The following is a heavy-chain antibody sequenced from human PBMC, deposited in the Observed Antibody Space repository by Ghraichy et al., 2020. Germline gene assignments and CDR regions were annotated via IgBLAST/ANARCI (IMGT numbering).Heavy chain of an antibody. V-gene: IGHV3-23*01. CDR3: AKGRGGGGTSGYFDY. Sequence: GGSLRLSCAASGFTFTGYTMSWVRPAPGKGLEWVSYITGNGGTTYYADSVKGRFTISRDNSKNTLSLQMNSLTAEDTAVSYCAKGRGGGGTSGYFDYWGHGTLVTVSS. D-gene: IGHD4-23*01. J-gene: IGHJ4*01. CDR2: ITGNGGTT. CDR1: GFTFTGYT.